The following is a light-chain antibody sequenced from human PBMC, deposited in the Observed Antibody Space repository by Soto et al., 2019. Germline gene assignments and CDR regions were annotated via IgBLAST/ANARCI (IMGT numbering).Light chain of an antibody. CDR2: LGS. CDR1: QSLLHSNGYNY. J-gene: IGKJ4*02. Sequence: DIVMTQSPLSLPVTPGEPASISCRSSQSLLHSNGYNYLDWYLQKPGQSPQLLIYLGSNRASGVPDRFSGSGSGTDFTLKIRRVEAEDVGVYYCMQALQTPLTFGGGTNVDIK. V-gene: IGKV2-28*01. CDR3: MQALQTPLT.